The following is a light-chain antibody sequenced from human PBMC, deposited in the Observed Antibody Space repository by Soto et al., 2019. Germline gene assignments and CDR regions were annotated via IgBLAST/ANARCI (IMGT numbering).Light chain of an antibody. V-gene: IGLV2-14*01. CDR2: EVS. J-gene: IGLJ1*01. CDR3: TSYTSSSTPV. CDR1: SSDVGGYNY. Sequence: QSVLTQPASVSGSPGQAITISCTGTSSDVGGYNYVSWYQQHPGKAPKLMIYEVSNRPSGGSDRFSGSKSGNTASLTISGLQAEDEADYYCTSYTSSSTPVFGTGAKVTVL.